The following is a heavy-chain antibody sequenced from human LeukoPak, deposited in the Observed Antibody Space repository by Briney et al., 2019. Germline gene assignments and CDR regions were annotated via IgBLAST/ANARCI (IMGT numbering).Heavy chain of an antibody. V-gene: IGHV4-34*01. D-gene: IGHD2-15*01. J-gene: IGHJ3*02. CDR3: ARDSYCSGGSCYGPSAFDI. CDR2: INHSGST. Sequence: PSETLSLTCAVYGGSFSGYYWSWIRRPPGKGLEWIGEINHSGSTNYNPSLKSRVTISVDTSKNQFSLKLSSVTAADTAVYYCARDSYCSGGSCYGPSAFDIWGQGTMVTVSS. CDR1: GGSFSGYY.